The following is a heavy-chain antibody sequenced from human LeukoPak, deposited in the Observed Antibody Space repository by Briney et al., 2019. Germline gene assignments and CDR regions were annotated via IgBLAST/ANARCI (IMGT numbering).Heavy chain of an antibody. D-gene: IGHD3-22*01. CDR3: ARRTYYYDSSGYYSYFDY. J-gene: IGHJ4*02. CDR2: INPSGGST. Sequence: ASVTVSCTASGYTFTSYYMHWVRQAPGQGLEWMGIINPSGGSTSYAQKFQGRVTMTRDTSTSTVYMELSSLRSEDTAVYYCARRTYYYDSSGYYSYFDYWGQGTLVTVSS. V-gene: IGHV1-46*01. CDR1: GYTFTSYY.